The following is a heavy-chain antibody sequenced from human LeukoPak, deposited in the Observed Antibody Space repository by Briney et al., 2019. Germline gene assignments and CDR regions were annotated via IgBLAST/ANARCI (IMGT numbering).Heavy chain of an antibody. CDR1: GFTFSSYA. CDR3: ARVDVVGKNQDY. J-gene: IGHJ4*02. Sequence: PGGSLRLSCAASGFTFSSYAMHWVRQAPGKGLEWVAVISYDGSNKYYADSVKGRFTISRDNSKNTLYLQMNSLRAEDTAVYYCARVDVVGKNQDYWGQGTLVTVSS. V-gene: IGHV3-30-3*01. D-gene: IGHD1-14*01. CDR2: ISYDGSNK.